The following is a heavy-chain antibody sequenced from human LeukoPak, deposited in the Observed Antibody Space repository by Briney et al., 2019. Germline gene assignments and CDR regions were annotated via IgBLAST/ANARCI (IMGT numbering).Heavy chain of an antibody. CDR2: IKQDGSEK. CDR1: GFTFSSYW. D-gene: IGHD2-15*01. V-gene: IGHV3-7*01. CDR3: ARDPYCSGGSCYATFDY. Sequence: GGSLRLSCAASGFTFSSYWMSWVRQAPGKGLEWVANIKQDGSEKYYVDSVKGRFTISRDNAKNSLYLQMNSLRAEDTAVYYCARDPYCSGGSCYATFDYWGQGTLATVSS. J-gene: IGHJ4*02.